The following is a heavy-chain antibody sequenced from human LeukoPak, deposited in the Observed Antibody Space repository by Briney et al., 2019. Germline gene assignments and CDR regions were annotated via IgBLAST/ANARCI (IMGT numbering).Heavy chain of an antibody. CDR2: IYTSGST. Sequence: SQTLSLTCTVSGGSIISGSYYWSWIRQPAGKGLEWIGRIYTSGSTNYNPSLKSRVTISVDTSKNQFSLKLSSVTAADTAVYYCASSEYSSSRREIQHWGQGTLVTVSS. V-gene: IGHV4-61*02. CDR1: GGSIISGSYY. J-gene: IGHJ1*01. D-gene: IGHD6-13*01. CDR3: ASSEYSSSRREIQH.